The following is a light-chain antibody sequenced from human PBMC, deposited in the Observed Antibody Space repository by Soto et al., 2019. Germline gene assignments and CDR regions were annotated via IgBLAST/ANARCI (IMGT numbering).Light chain of an antibody. J-gene: IGKJ4*02. Sequence: DIQMTQSPSTLSASVGDRVIITCRASQSVSHWLAWHQQKPGKAPNLLIYQASGLKSGVPSRFSGSGYGTEFTLTINSLQPDDFATYYCQQYSTYPLTFGGGTKVEI. V-gene: IGKV1-5*03. CDR3: QQYSTYPLT. CDR1: QSVSHW. CDR2: QAS.